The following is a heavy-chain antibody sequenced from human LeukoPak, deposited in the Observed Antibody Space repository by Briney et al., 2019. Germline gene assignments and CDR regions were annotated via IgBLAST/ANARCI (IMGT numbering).Heavy chain of an antibody. CDR3: ARVCSGGSCYQGAFDI. CDR2: IKQDGSEK. Sequence: GGSLRLSCAASGFTFSSYWMSWVRQAPGKGLEWVANIKQDGSEKYYVDSVKGRFTISRDNAKNSLYLQMNSLRAEDTAVYYCARVCSGGSCYQGAFDIWVQGTMVTVSS. J-gene: IGHJ3*02. D-gene: IGHD2-15*01. V-gene: IGHV3-7*03. CDR1: GFTFSSYW.